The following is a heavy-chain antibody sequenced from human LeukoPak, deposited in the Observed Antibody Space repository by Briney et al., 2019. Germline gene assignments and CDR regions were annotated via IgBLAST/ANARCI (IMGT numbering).Heavy chain of an antibody. V-gene: IGHV3-53*04. CDR2: IYGGGST. J-gene: IGHJ4*02. D-gene: IGHD4-17*01. Sequence: GSLRLSCAASGFTVFSNYMSWVRQAPGKGLEWVSVIYGGGSTYYADSVKGRFTISRHNSKSTLYLEMNSLRPEDTAVYYCARLYGDSYFDYWGQGTLVTVSS. CDR1: GFTVFSNY. CDR3: ARLYGDSYFDY.